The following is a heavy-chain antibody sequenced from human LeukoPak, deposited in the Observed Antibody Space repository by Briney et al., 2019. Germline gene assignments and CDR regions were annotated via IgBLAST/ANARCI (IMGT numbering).Heavy chain of an antibody. V-gene: IGHV4-39*01. CDR2: IHYSGGT. CDR1: GGSISSIVYY. Sequence: SETLSLTCTVSGGSISSIVYYWGWIRQPPGKALEWIGSIHYSGGTYYNPSLKSRVAISVDTSENQFSLRLSSVTAADTAAYYCARQIAAATLYYFDHWGQGTLVTVSS. J-gene: IGHJ4*02. CDR3: ARQIAAATLYYFDH. D-gene: IGHD6-13*01.